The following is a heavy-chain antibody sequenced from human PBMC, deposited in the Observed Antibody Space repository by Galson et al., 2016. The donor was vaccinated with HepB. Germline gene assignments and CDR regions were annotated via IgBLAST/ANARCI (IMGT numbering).Heavy chain of an antibody. CDR1: GFTFSSYA. D-gene: IGHD1-26*01. Sequence: SLRLSCAASGFTFSSYAMGWVRQAPGKGLEWVSSISGSGLSTWYADSAKGRFTISRDNTKNTLSLQLTSLRGEDTAVFYCAKDLLMGATTRRYFDSWGQGTLVTVSS. J-gene: IGHJ4*02. CDR3: AKDLLMGATTRRYFDS. CDR2: ISGSGLST. V-gene: IGHV3-23*01.